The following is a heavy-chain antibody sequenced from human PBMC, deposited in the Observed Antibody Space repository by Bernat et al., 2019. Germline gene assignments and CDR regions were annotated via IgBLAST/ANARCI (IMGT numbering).Heavy chain of an antibody. CDR2: VRQGGSET. CDR1: GFTFSSYQ. CDR3: ARDYPWDCSSTSCPGPLDY. V-gene: IGHV3-7*03. J-gene: IGHJ4*02. D-gene: IGHD2-2*01. Sequence: EVQLVESGGGLGQPGGSLRLSCAASGFTFSSYQMSWVRRSPGKGLEWVATVRQGGSETSYVDSVRCRFIISRDNARNSVYLQMNNLRVEDTAVYYCARDYPWDCSSTSCPGPLDYWGQGTLVTVTS.